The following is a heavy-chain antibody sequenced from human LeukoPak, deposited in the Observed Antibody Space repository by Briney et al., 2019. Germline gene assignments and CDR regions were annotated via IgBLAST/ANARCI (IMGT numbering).Heavy chain of an antibody. J-gene: IGHJ4*02. Sequence: GGSVRLSCTTSGFAFSNYDMNWVRQAPGKGPEWVSGISGFNTYYADSVKGRFTIFRDNSKNVLYLQMDRLRAEDTAVYSCAKDVCTSPRCLLYFDSWGQGTLVTVSS. CDR3: AKDVCTSPRCLLYFDS. CDR1: GFAFSNYD. CDR2: ISGFNT. D-gene: IGHD2-8*01. V-gene: IGHV3-23*01.